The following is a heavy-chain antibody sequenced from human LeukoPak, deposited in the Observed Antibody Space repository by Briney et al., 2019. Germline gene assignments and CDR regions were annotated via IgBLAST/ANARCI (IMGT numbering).Heavy chain of an antibody. CDR3: ARASVVVTADPDAFDM. Sequence: SGTLSLTCAVSGDSISSRNWWSWVRQPPEKGLEWIGEIFHSGSTNYNPSLKSRVTISVDKSRNLFSLNLSSVTAAGTAVYYCARASVVVTADPDAFDMWGQGTLVTVSS. J-gene: IGHJ3*02. D-gene: IGHD2-21*02. CDR1: GDSISSRNW. V-gene: IGHV4-4*02. CDR2: IFHSGST.